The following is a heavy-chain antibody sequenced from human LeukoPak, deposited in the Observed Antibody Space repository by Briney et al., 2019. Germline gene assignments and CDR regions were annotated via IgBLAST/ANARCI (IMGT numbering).Heavy chain of an antibody. J-gene: IGHJ4*02. V-gene: IGHV3-7*01. CDR2: IKPDGSEK. CDR1: GFIFSSYW. Sequence: GGSLRLSCVDSGFIFSSYWMSWVRQAPGKGLEWVANIKPDGSEKNYADSVKGRFTISKDNAKNSLYLQMNSLRAEDTAVYYCANGEYYYPYWGQGTLVTVSS. D-gene: IGHD3-10*01. CDR3: ANGEYYYPY.